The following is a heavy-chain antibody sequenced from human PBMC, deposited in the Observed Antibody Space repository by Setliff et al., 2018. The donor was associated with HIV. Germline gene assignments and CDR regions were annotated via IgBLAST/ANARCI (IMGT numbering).Heavy chain of an antibody. CDR3: AKDLGLREGSSPFDN. V-gene: IGHV3-20*04. J-gene: IGHJ4*02. D-gene: IGHD3-16*01. CDR2: IKWNGGST. Sequence: GGSLRLSCVASGFTFDDYGMSWVRQAPGKGLEWVSGIKWNGGSTGYGDSVKGRFTISRDNSKNTLYLQMDSLRVEDAAVYYCAKDLGLREGSSPFDNWGQGTLVTVSS. CDR1: GFTFDDYG.